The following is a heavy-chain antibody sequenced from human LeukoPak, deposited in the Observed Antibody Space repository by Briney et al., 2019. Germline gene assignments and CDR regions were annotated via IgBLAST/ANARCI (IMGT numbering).Heavy chain of an antibody. CDR2: ISGSGGST. CDR3: ANRRRSYYGSGSYPRC. Sequence: GESLRLSCAGSGFTFSRSWMTWVRQAPGKGLEWVSAISGSGGSTYYADSAKGRFTISRDNSKNTLYLQMNSLRAEDTAVYYCANRRRSYYGSGSYPRCWGQGTLVTVSS. D-gene: IGHD3-10*01. V-gene: IGHV3-23*01. CDR1: GFTFSRSW. J-gene: IGHJ4*02.